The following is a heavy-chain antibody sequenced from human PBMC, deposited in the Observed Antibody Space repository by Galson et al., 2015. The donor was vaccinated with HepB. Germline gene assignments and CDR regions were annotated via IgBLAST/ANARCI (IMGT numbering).Heavy chain of an antibody. D-gene: IGHD3-9*01. CDR2: IYSGGST. CDR3: AGYDILRVYYGMVV. J-gene: IGHJ6*02. CDR1: GFTVSSNY. V-gene: IGHV3-53*01. Sequence: SLRLSCAASGFTVSSNYMSWVRQAPGKGLEWVSVIYSGGSTYYADSVKGRFTISRDNSKNTLYLQMNSLRAEDTAVYYCAGYDILRVYYGMVVWGQGTTVTVSS.